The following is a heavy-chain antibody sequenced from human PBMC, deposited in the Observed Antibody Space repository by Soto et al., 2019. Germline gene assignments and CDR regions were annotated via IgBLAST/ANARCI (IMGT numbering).Heavy chain of an antibody. CDR1: GFTYTGYS. J-gene: IGHJ4*02. V-gene: IGHV3-21*06. CDR2: ISSTTNYI. Sequence: GGSLRLSCAASGFTYTGYSMNWVRQAPGKGLEWVSSISSTTNYIYYGDSMKGRFTISRDNAKNSLYLEMNSLRAEDTAVYYCARESEDLTSNFDYWGQGTLVTVSS. CDR3: ARESEDLTSNFDY.